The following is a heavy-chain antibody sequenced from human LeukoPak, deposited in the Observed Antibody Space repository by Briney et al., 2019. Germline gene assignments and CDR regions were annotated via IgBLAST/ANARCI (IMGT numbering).Heavy chain of an antibody. CDR3: ARDDRGSGSYYNALLDY. Sequence: GGSLRLSCAASGFTFSSYAMHWVREAPGKGLEWVAVISYDGSNKYYADSVKGRFTISRDNSKNTLYLQMNSLRAEDTAVYYCARDDRGSGSYYNALLDYWGQGTLVTVSS. CDR2: ISYDGSNK. D-gene: IGHD3-10*01. V-gene: IGHV3-30-3*01. J-gene: IGHJ4*02. CDR1: GFTFSSYA.